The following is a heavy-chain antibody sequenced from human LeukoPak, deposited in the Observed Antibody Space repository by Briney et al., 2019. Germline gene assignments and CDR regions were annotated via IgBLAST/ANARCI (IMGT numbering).Heavy chain of an antibody. CDR2: IYYSGST. J-gene: IGHJ5*02. CDR1: GGSISSYY. D-gene: IGHD3-10*01. CDR3: ARDSGTTGEVKFDP. Sequence: PSETLSLTCTVSGGSISSYYWSWIRQPPGKGLEWIGYIYYSGSTNYNPSLKSRVTISVDTSKNQFSLKLSSVTAADAAVYYCARDSGTTGEVKFDPWGQGTLVTVSS. V-gene: IGHV4-59*01.